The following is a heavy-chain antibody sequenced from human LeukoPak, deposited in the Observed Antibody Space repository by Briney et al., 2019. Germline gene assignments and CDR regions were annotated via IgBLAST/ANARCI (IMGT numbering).Heavy chain of an antibody. CDR2: ISGGAYST. V-gene: IGHV3-23*01. Sequence: GGSLRLSCAASGFTVSSFGMSWVRQAPGKGLEWVSAISGGAYSTYYADSVKGRFTISRDNSRNTLYLQMNSLRAEDTAVYYCAKDSPVLTYWGQGTLVTVSS. CDR3: AKDSPVLTY. CDR1: GFTVSSFG. J-gene: IGHJ4*02.